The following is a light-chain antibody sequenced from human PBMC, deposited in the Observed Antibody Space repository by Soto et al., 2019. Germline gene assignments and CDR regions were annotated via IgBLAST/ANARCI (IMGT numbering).Light chain of an antibody. CDR1: QSISSY. V-gene: IGKV1-39*01. Sequence: DIQMTQSPCSLSASVGDRVTITCRASQSISSYLNWYQQKPGKAPKLLIYAASSLQSGVPSRLSGSGAGTDFTLTISSLQPEDFETYYCQQSYSTPLTLGGGTKVEIK. J-gene: IGKJ4*02. CDR3: QQSYSTPLT. CDR2: AAS.